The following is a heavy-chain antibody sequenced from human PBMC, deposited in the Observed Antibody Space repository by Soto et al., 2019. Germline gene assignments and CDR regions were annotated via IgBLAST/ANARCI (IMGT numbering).Heavy chain of an antibody. CDR2: IYPGDSDT. J-gene: IGHJ4*02. V-gene: IGHV5-51*01. CDR1: GYSFTTYW. D-gene: IGHD6-6*01. CDR3: VVYSSSSGRHFDY. Sequence: GESLKISCKGSGYSFTTYWIAWVRQMPGKGLEWMGIIYPGDSDTRYSPSFQGQVTISADKSITTAYLQWRSLKASDTAIYYCVVYSSSSGRHFDYWGQGTLVTVSS.